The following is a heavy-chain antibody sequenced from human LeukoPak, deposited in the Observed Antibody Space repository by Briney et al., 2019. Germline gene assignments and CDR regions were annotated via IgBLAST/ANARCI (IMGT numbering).Heavy chain of an antibody. D-gene: IGHD1-1*01. CDR2: FTRNDETT. Sequence: GGSLRLSCAASGFSFSNWAMSWVRQAPGKGLEWVSGFTRNDETTSYADSVKGRFTISRDNSKNTLYLQMNSLSAEDTAVYYCARRPGWNDVYFDYWGQGTLVTVSS. V-gene: IGHV3-23*01. CDR3: ARRPGWNDVYFDY. CDR1: GFSFSNWA. J-gene: IGHJ4*02.